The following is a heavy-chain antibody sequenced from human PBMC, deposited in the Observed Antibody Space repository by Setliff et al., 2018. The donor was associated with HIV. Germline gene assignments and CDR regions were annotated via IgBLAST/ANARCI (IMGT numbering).Heavy chain of an antibody. D-gene: IGHD2-21*01. CDR2: IHYSGSS. V-gene: IGHV4-59*11. J-gene: IGHJ3*02. CDR1: GGSITGHY. CDR3: ATSTLGWSDDAFDI. Sequence: PSETLSLTCTVSGGSITGHYWSWIRQPPGKGLEWIGYIHYSGSSNYNPSLKSRVSISLDTSKKQVSLKLNSVTAADTAVYYCATSTLGWSDDAFDIWGQGTMVTVSS.